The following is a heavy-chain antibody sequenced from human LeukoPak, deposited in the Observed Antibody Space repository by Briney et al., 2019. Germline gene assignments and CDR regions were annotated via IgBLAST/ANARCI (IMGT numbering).Heavy chain of an antibody. CDR1: GFTFGDYY. V-gene: IGHV3-11*04. D-gene: IGHD6-13*01. CDR2: ISTNGDVI. Sequence: PGGSLRLSCAASGFTFGDYYMSWVRQAPGKGLEWVAHISTNGDVINYANSVKGRFTISRDNAKNSVYLQMNSLRADDTALYYCARDATTAVGWVYMDVWGKGTTVTISS. CDR3: ARDATTAVGWVYMDV. J-gene: IGHJ6*03.